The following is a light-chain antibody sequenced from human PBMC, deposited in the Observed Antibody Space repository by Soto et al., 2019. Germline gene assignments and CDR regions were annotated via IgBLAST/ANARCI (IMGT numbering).Light chain of an antibody. CDR2: GAS. CDR3: QQRSNWPLT. CDR1: QSVSSN. V-gene: IGKV3-15*01. J-gene: IGKJ5*01. Sequence: EIVVTQSPATLSVSPGERATLSCRASQSVSSNLAWYQQKPGQAPRLLIYGASTRATGIPARFSGSGSGTEFTLTISSLQSEDFAVYYCQQRSNWPLTFGGGTRLEIK.